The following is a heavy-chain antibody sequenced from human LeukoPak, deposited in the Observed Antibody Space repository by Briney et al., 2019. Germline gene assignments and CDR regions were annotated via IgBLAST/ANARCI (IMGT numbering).Heavy chain of an antibody. V-gene: IGHV1-2*04. Sequence: GASVKVSCKVSGYTLTELSMHWVRQAPGQGLEWMGWINPNSGGTNYAQKFQGWVTMTRDTSISTAYMELSRLRSDDTAVYYCARDDSSKGFDPWGQGTLVTVSS. CDR1: GYTLTELS. J-gene: IGHJ5*02. CDR2: INPNSGGT. D-gene: IGHD6-13*01. CDR3: ARDDSSKGFDP.